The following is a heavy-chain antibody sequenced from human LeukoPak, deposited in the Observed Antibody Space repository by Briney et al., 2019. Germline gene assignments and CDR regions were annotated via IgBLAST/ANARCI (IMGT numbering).Heavy chain of an antibody. D-gene: IGHD1-26*01. V-gene: IGHV3-48*02. CDR3: ASSGGKWFDP. CDR2: TSSSSSTF. CDR1: GFTFSSYS. Sequence: GGSLLLCCAASGFTFSSYSMNRVRQAPGKGLERVSYTSSSSSTFYYADSVNVRFTVSRDNAKNSLNLQMNSLRDEDTAVYYCASSGGKWFDPWGQATLVSVSS. J-gene: IGHJ5*02.